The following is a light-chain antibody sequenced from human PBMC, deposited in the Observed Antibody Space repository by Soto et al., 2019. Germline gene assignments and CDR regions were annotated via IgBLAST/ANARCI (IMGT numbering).Light chain of an antibody. J-gene: IGKJ5*01. V-gene: IGKV3-20*01. Sequence: LLTQSPGPLSLAPGDSATLSWRDSQSISSSYLAWYQQQACQAPRLLIYGASSRATGIPARFSGSGSGTDFTLTSSSLAPEDFATYYCKHYRTPATCGEGTRLEIK. CDR2: GAS. CDR3: KHYRTPAT. CDR1: QSISSSY.